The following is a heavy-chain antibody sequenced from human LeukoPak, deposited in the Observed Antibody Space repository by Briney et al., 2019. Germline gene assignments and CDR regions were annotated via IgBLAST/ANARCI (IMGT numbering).Heavy chain of an antibody. D-gene: IGHD6-19*01. J-gene: IGHJ4*02. CDR3: ARGRDIAVAGTSGDFDY. V-gene: IGHV6-1*01. CDR1: GDSVSSNSAA. Sequence: SQTLSLTRAISGDSVSSNSAAWNWIRQSPSRGLEWLGRTYYRSKWYNDYAVSVKSRITINPDTSKNQLSLQLNSVTPEDTAVYYCARGRDIAVAGTSGDFDYWGQGTLVTVSS. CDR2: TYYRSKWYN.